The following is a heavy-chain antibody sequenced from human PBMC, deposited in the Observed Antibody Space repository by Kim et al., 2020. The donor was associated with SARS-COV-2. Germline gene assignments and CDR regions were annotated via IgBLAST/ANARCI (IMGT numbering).Heavy chain of an antibody. CDR2: ISGSGGST. CDR1: GFTFSSYA. D-gene: IGHD5-18*01. V-gene: IGHV3-23*01. Sequence: GGSLRLSCAASGFTFSSYAMSWVRQAPGKGLEWVSAISGSGGSTYYADSVKGRFTISRDNSKNTLYLQMNSLRAEDTAVYYCAKDKELWLFGGLLPFDYWGQGTLVTVSS. CDR3: AKDKELWLFGGLLPFDY. J-gene: IGHJ4*02.